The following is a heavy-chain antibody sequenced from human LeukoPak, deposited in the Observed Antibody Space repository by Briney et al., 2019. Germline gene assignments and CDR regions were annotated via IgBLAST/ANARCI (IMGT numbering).Heavy chain of an antibody. D-gene: IGHD6-13*01. CDR2: IKQDGSEK. J-gene: IGHJ4*02. CDR1: GFTFSSYW. CDR3: AKSVSGSSWYSSGY. Sequence: GGSLRLSCAASGFTFSSYWMSWVRQAPGKGLEWVANIKQDGSEKYYVDSVKGRFTISRDNAKNSLYLQMNSLRAEDTAVYYCAKSVSGSSWYSSGYWGQGTLVTVSS. V-gene: IGHV3-7*01.